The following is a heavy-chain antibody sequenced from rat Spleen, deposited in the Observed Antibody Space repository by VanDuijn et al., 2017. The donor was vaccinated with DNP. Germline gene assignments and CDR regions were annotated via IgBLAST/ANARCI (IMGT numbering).Heavy chain of an antibody. CDR1: GFTFSDFN. J-gene: IGHJ3*01. V-gene: IGHV5-25*01. D-gene: IGHD4-1*01. Sequence: EVQLVESGGGLVKPGRSLKLSCAASGFTFSDFNMTWVRQVPGKGLEWVASITTGGDITYYPDSVKGRFTVSRDHAKNTLYLRLNSLRSEDTATYYCASGFGWFAYWGQGTLVTVSS. CDR3: ASGFGWFAY. CDR2: ITTGGDIT.